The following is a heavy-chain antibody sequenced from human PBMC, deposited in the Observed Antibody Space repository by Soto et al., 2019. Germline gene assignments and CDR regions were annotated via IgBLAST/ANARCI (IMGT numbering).Heavy chain of an antibody. J-gene: IGHJ6*02. CDR2: IFPLFGLS. Sequence: ASVKVSCRASAGTFNSYAFVGVRQAPGQGLEWMGGIFPLFGLSNHAQTFQGSVTITADASTTTVYMELRTLRSEDTAVYYCERSRGGHYYYGMDVWGQGTTVTVSS. V-gene: IGHV1-69*13. D-gene: IGHD3-16*01. CDR1: AGTFNSYA. CDR3: ERSRGGHYYYGMDV.